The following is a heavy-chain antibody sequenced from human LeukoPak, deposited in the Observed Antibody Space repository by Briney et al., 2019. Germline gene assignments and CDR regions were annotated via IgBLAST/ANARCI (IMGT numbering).Heavy chain of an antibody. CDR3: AKSVLDDAELYYFDY. D-gene: IGHD1-1*01. CDR1: GFTFSSYW. J-gene: IGHJ4*02. Sequence: GGSLRLSCAASGFTFSSYWMSWVRQAPGKGLEWVANMNRDGSEKNYVDSIKGRFTISRDNAANSLYLQMNSLRVEDTAVYYCAKSVLDDAELYYFDYWGQGTLVTVSS. V-gene: IGHV3-7*01. CDR2: MNRDGSEK.